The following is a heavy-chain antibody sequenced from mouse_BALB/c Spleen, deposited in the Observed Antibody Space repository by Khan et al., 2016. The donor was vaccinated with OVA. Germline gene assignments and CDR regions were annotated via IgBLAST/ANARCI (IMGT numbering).Heavy chain of an antibody. CDR1: GYSITSGYG. CDR3: ARTARIKY. D-gene: IGHD1-2*01. Sequence: EVQLKESGPGLVKPSQSLSLTCTVTGYSITSGYGWNWIRQFPGNKLEWMGYISYGGSTNYNPSLKSRISITRDTSKNQFFLQLNSVTTEDTATYYCARTARIKYWGQGTTLTVSS. CDR2: ISYGGST. V-gene: IGHV3-2*02. J-gene: IGHJ2*01.